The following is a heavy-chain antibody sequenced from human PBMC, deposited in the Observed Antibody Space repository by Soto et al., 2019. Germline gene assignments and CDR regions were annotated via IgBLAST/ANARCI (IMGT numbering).Heavy chain of an antibody. Sequence: SETLSLTCTVSGASVSSGDYYWSCIRQPPGKGLEWIGYIYSSGGSYYNQSLKGRLTISIDTSKNQFSLKLNSVTVADTAIYYCVGTGTTDDYWGRGTLVTVSS. D-gene: IGHD1-1*01. V-gene: IGHV4-30-4*01. J-gene: IGHJ4*02. CDR2: IYSSGGS. CDR1: GASVSSGDYY. CDR3: VGTGTTDDY.